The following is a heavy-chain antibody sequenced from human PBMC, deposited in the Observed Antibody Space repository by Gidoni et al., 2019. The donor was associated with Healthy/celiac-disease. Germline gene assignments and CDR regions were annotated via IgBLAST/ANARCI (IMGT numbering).Heavy chain of an antibody. CDR3: ARREYSYAFDI. J-gene: IGHJ3*02. CDR2: INHSGST. CDR1: GGSFSGYY. V-gene: IGHV4-34*01. Sequence: QVQLQQWGAGLLKPSETLSLTCAVYGGSFSGYYWSWIRQPPGKGLEWIGEINHSGSTNYNPSLKSRVTISVDTSKNQFSLKLSSVTAADTAVYYCARREYSYAFDIWGQGTMVTVSS. D-gene: IGHD6-6*01.